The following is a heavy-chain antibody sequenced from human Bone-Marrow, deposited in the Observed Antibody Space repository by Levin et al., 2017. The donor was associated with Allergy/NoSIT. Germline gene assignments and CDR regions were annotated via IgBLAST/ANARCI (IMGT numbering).Heavy chain of an antibody. V-gene: IGHV3-13*04. J-gene: IGHJ4*02. CDR3: DRGALPRYCTSTSCSDSGDYGDY. CDR2: IGTAADS. Sequence: GGSLRLSCAASGFTFSSYDMHWVRQATGRGLEWVSAIGTAADSYYSGSVKGRFTVSRDNATNSSYLQLNSLRAGDTAVYECDRGALPRYCTSTSCSDSGDYGDYWGQGTLVTVSS. CDR1: GFTFSSYD. D-gene: IGHD2-2*01.